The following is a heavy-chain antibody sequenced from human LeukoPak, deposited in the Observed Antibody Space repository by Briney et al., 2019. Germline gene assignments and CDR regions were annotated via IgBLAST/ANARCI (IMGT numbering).Heavy chain of an antibody. CDR3: ARDALWFGELYMNWFDP. V-gene: IGHV3-21*01. CDR1: GFTFSIYS. D-gene: IGHD3-10*01. Sequence: VGSLRLSCAASGFTFSIYSMNWVRHAPGKGLWWVSSISSSSSYIYYADSVKGGFTISRDNAKNSLYLQMNSLRAEDTAVYYCARDALWFGELYMNWFDPWGQGTLVTVSS. CDR2: ISSSSSYI. J-gene: IGHJ5*02.